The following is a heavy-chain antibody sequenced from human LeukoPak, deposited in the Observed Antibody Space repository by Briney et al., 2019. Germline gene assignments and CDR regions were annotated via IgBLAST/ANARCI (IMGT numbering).Heavy chain of an antibody. D-gene: IGHD3-22*01. CDR1: GFTFSSYS. J-gene: IGHJ4*02. CDR2: ISSSSSYI. Sequence: GGSLRLSCAASGFTFSSYSMNWVRQAPGKGLEWVSSISSSSSYIYYADSVKGRFTISRDNAKNSLYLQMNSLRAEDTAVYYCARDRPESYYYDSSGYLYYFDYWGQGILVTVSS. V-gene: IGHV3-21*01. CDR3: ARDRPESYYYDSSGYLYYFDY.